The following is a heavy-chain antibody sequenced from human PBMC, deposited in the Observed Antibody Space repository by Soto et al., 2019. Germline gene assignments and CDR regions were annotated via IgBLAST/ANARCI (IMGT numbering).Heavy chain of an antibody. CDR1: GGTFSSYA. Sequence: QVQLVQSGAEVKKPGSSVKVSCKASGGTFSSYAISWVRQAPGQGLEWMGGIIPIFGTANYAQKFQGRVTGTADGSTSTASRALGSLRCEDTAVYYCACSWGTYCGSTSCSGCFDPWGQGTLVTVSS. V-gene: IGHV1-69*01. J-gene: IGHJ5*02. CDR3: ACSWGTYCGSTSCSGCFDP. D-gene: IGHD2-2*01. CDR2: IIPIFGTA.